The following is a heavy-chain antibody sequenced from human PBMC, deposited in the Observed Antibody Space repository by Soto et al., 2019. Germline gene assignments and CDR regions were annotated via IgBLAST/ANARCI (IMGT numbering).Heavy chain of an antibody. CDR2: INPNGGST. J-gene: IGHJ4*02. CDR3: ARLATVTPPYYFDY. CDR1: GYTFISFY. D-gene: IGHD4-17*01. V-gene: IGHV1-46*01. Sequence: ASVKVSCKASGYTFISFYVHWVRQAPGQGLEWMGIINPNGGSTAYAQKFQGRVTMTRDTSTSTVYMELSSLRSEDTAVYYCARLATVTPPYYFDYWGQGTMVTVSS.